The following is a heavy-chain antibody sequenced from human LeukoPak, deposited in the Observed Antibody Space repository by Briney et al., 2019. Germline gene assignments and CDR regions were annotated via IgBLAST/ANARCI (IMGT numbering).Heavy chain of an antibody. CDR1: GFTFSSYS. D-gene: IGHD3-22*01. Sequence: GGSLRLSCAASGFTFSSYSMNRVRQAPGKGLEWVSSISSSSSYIYYADSVKGRFTISRDNAKNSLYLQMNSLRAEDTAVYYCARDRYYYDSSGYYPLFDYWGRGTLVTVSS. J-gene: IGHJ4*02. V-gene: IGHV3-21*01. CDR3: ARDRYYYDSSGYYPLFDY. CDR2: ISSSSSYI.